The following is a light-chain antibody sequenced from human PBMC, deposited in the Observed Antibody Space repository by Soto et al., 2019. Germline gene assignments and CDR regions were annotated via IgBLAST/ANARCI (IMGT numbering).Light chain of an antibody. CDR1: QSISSN. CDR2: AAS. Sequence: EIVMTQSPAILSVSPGERATLSCRASQSISSNLAWYQQRPGQAPRLLIYAASTRATGIPVRFSGSGSGTEFTLTISSLQSEDFAVYYCQQHNNWQWTFGQGTRVEIK. CDR3: QQHNNWQWT. V-gene: IGKV3-15*01. J-gene: IGKJ1*01.